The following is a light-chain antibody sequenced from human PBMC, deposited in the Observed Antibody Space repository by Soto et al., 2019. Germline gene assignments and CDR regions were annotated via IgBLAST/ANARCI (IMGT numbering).Light chain of an antibody. Sequence: EIVLTQSPASLSLSPGDRATIYCRASQSVDSYLVWYQQKPGQAPRLLIFGASNRATGIPARFSGSGSGTDFTLTINSLEPEDFSVYYCQQRSNWPPFTLGQGTRLEI. CDR1: QSVDSY. CDR3: QQRSNWPPFT. V-gene: IGKV3-11*01. CDR2: GAS. J-gene: IGKJ5*01.